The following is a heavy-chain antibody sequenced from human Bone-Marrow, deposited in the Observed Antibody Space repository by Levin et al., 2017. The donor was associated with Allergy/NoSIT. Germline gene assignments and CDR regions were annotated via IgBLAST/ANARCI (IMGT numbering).Heavy chain of an antibody. D-gene: IGHD2-2*01. CDR2: IYNSGNT. J-gene: IGHJ4*02. CDR3: ARVYCSSTSCYALDS. CDR1: GGSIRTDY. Sequence: SQTLSLTCIVSGGSIRTDYWSWIRQPPGKGLEWLGYIYNSGNTNYNPSLKSRVTISVDTSNNLFSLKLRSVTAADTGAYYCARVYCSSTSCYALDSWGQGTLVTVSS. V-gene: IGHV4-59*01.